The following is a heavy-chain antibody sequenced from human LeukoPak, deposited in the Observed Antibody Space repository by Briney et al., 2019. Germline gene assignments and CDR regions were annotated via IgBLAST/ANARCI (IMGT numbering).Heavy chain of an antibody. CDR2: INHSGST. V-gene: IGHV4-34*01. Sequence: SETLSLTCAVYGGSFSGYYWSWIRQPPGKGLEWIGEINHSGSTNYNPSLKSRVTISVDTSKDQFSLKLSSVTAADTAVYYCARRQWLGVFDYWGQGTLVTVSS. CDR1: GGSFSGYY. J-gene: IGHJ4*02. D-gene: IGHD6-19*01. CDR3: ARRQWLGVFDY.